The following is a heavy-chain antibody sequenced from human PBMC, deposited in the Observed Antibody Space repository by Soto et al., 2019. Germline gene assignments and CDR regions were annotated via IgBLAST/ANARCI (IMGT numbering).Heavy chain of an antibody. V-gene: IGHV3-74*01. J-gene: IGHJ5*02. D-gene: IGHD6-13*01. CDR2: INSDGSGA. Sequence: GSLRLSCAASGFTLSGYWMHWVRQTPGKGPVWVSRINSDGSGAGYADSVKGRFTISRDNAKNTLYLQMNSLRAEDTAVYHCARGGYSRLNRCDPWGQGTRVTVSS. CDR1: GFTLSGYW. CDR3: ARGGYSRLNRCDP.